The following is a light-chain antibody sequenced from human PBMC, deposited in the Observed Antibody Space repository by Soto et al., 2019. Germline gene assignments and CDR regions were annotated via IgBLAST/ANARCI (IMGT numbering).Light chain of an antibody. CDR2: LNSDGSH. J-gene: IGLJ1*01. Sequence: QLVLTQSPSASASLGASVKLTCTLSSGHSIYAIAWHQQQPETGPRYLMKLNSDGSHSKGDGIPDRFSGSSSGAERYLTISSLQSEDEADYYCQTWVTGIYVFGTGTKLTVL. CDR3: QTWVTGIYV. CDR1: SGHSIYA. V-gene: IGLV4-69*01.